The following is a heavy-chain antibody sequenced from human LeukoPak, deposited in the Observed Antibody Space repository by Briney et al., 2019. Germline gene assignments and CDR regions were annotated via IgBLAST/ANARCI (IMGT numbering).Heavy chain of an antibody. J-gene: IGHJ4*02. D-gene: IGHD1-7*01. CDR2: FSSGGSA. CDR3: ARKQTGTMYDV. Sequence: SETPSLTCIVPGGSISSSSYYWAWIRQSPGKGLEGIGTFSSGGSAYYNPSLTSRVSISKDTSDNQFSLRLYSVTAADTAVYYCARKQTGTMYDVWGQGTQVTVSS. CDR1: GGSISSSSYY. V-gene: IGHV4-39*07.